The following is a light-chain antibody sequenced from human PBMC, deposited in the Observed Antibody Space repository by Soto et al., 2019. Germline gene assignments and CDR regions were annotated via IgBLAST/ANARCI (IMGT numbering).Light chain of an antibody. Sequence: DIQMTQSPSSLSVSVGDRVTITCRASQGIRNELGWYQQKPGKAHKRLIYDASSLQSGAPSRFSGSGSGTEFTLTISSLQPEDFSTYYCLQHNNYPWTFGQGTKVESK. CDR2: DAS. CDR1: QGIRNE. CDR3: LQHNNYPWT. J-gene: IGKJ1*01. V-gene: IGKV1-17*01.